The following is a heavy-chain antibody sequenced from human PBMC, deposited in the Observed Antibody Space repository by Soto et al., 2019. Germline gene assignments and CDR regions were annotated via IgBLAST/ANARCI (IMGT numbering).Heavy chain of an antibody. V-gene: IGHV4-39*02. Sequence: SETLSLTCTVSGGSISIRDYYWGWIRQPPGKGLEWIGSVYYSGTTYYNPSLKSRVTISVDTSKNQFSLKVSSVTAADTAVYYCARESRYNWFDPWGQGTLVTVPS. CDR2: VYYSGTT. J-gene: IGHJ5*02. CDR3: ARESRYNWFDP. CDR1: GGSISIRDYY.